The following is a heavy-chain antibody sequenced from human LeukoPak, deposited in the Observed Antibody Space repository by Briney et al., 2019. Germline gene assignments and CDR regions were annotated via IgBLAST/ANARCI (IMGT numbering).Heavy chain of an antibody. CDR2: IIPSGVST. V-gene: IGHV3-23*01. J-gene: IGHJ4*02. CDR1: GFTFSNYV. CDR3: AKVNLKDGNRDY. D-gene: IGHD5-24*01. Sequence: GGSLRLSCAASGFTFSNYVMIWVRQAPGKGLEWVSSIIPSGVSTNYAVSVKGRFTISRDNSKNTVYLQMNSLRAEDTAVYYCAKVNLKDGNRDYWGQGTLVTVSS.